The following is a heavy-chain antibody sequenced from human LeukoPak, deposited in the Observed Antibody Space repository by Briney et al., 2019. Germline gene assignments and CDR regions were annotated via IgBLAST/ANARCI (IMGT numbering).Heavy chain of an antibody. CDR3: ARVGGTNYYYYGMDV. D-gene: IGHD3-10*01. CDR2: IYDSGST. CDR1: GGSISGYY. J-gene: IGHJ6*02. V-gene: IGHV4-59*01. Sequence: KASETLSLTCTVSGGSISGYYWSWIWQPPGKGLEWIGYIYDSGSTNYNPSLKSRVTISVDTSKNQFSLKLSSVTAADTAVYYCARVGGTNYYYYGMDVWGQGTTVTVSS.